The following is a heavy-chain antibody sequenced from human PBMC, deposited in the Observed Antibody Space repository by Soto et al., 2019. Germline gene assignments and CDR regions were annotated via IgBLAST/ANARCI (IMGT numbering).Heavy chain of an antibody. Sequence: SVKVSCKASGGTFSSYAISWVRQAPGQGLEWMGGIIPIFGTANYAQKFQGRVTITADDSTSTADMELSSLRSEDTAGYYCPPLDHDDVAAAGTFGDYWGQGTMVTVSS. V-gene: IGHV1-69*13. J-gene: IGHJ4*02. CDR3: PPLDHDDVAAAGTFGDY. D-gene: IGHD6-13*01. CDR2: IIPIFGTA. CDR1: GGTFSSYA.